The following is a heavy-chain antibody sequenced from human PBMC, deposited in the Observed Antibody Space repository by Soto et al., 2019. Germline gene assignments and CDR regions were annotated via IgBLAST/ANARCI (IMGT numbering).Heavy chain of an antibody. D-gene: IGHD1-1*01. J-gene: IGHJ4*02. Sequence: PGGSLSLSCVASGFTFSNYWMHWVRQAPGKGLVWVSRISPDGSNTNYADSVKGRFTISRDNAKNTVYLQMNSLRAEDTALYYCARDSWKSYWGQGTLVTVSS. CDR2: ISPDGSNT. CDR3: ARDSWKSY. V-gene: IGHV3-74*01. CDR1: GFTFSNYW.